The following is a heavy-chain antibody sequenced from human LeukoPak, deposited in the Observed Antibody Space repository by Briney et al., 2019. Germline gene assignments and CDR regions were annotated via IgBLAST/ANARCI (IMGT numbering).Heavy chain of an antibody. V-gene: IGHV1-69*05. D-gene: IGHD4-17*01. CDR1: GGTFNNSA. J-gene: IGHJ5*02. Sequence: SVKVSCKTSGGTFNNSAISWARQAPGQGLEWLGGIMPLFGTAGYAQKFQGRVTITKDESTRTVYLELTSLTSDDTAVYYCARDVHGDYGSGWFDPWGQGTLVSVSS. CDR3: ARDVHGDYGSGWFDP. CDR2: IMPLFGTA.